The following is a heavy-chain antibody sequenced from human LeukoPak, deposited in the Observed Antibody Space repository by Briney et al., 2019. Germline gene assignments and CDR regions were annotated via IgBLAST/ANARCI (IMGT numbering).Heavy chain of an antibody. D-gene: IGHD3-22*01. J-gene: IGHJ5*02. CDR1: GYTFTSYD. CDR3: ARENYDSSGYSFWFDP. V-gene: IGHV1-18*01. CDR2: ISAYNGNT. Sequence: ASVKVSCKASGYTFTSYDISWVRQAPGQGLEWMGWISAYNGNTNYAQKLQGRVTMTTDTSTSTAYMELKSLRSDDTAVYYCARENYDSSGYSFWFDPWGQGTLVTVSS.